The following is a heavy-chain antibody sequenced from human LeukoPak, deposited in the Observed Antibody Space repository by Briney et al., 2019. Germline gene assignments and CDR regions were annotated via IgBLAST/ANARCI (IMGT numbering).Heavy chain of an antibody. Sequence: SQTPSLTCAISGDSVSSNHAAWNWIRQSPSRGLEWLGKTYYRSKWSYDYALSVKSRVAITPDTSKNQFSLQLNSVTPEDTAVYYCARMTGDLYWYFDLWGRGTLVTVSS. D-gene: IGHD7-27*01. V-gene: IGHV6-1*01. CDR3: ARMTGDLYWYFDL. CDR2: TYYRSKWSY. CDR1: GDSVSSNHAA. J-gene: IGHJ2*01.